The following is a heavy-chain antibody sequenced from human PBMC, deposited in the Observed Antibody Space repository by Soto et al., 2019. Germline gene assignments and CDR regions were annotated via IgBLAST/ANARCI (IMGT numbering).Heavy chain of an antibody. D-gene: IGHD4-17*01. V-gene: IGHV4-31*03. Sequence: PSETLSLTCTVSGGAISRGGYYWSWIRQHPGKGLEWIGYIYYSWSTYYNPSLKSRVTISVDTSKNQFSLKLSSVTAADTAVYFFETSKVTLGFDYWCQGILVTVS. J-gene: IGHJ4*02. CDR2: IYYSWST. CDR3: ETSKVTLGFDY. CDR1: GGAISRGGYY.